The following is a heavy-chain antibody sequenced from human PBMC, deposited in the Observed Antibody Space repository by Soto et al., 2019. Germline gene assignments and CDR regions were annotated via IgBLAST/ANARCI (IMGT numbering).Heavy chain of an antibody. CDR2: TYYRSKWYT. J-gene: IGHJ6*02. CDR1: GDSVASNSAA. Sequence: SQTLSLTCAISGDSVASNSAALKLIRDSASRGLEWLGRTYYRSKWYTDYAESVKSRITINPDTSKNQVSLQLKSVTPEDTAVYYCTTGATSGRYVNYYYGMDVWGQGTTVTVSS. D-gene: IGHD3-3*01. CDR3: TTGATSGRYVNYYYGMDV. V-gene: IGHV6-1*01.